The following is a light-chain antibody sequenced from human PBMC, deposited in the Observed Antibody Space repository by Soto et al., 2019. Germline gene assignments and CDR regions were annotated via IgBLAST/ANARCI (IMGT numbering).Light chain of an antibody. J-gene: IGLJ1*01. CDR3: QSYDSSLSGYV. CDR2: GNS. Sequence: QSVLTQPPSVSGAPGQRVTISCTGSSSNIGAGYDVHWYQQLPGTAPKVLIYGNSNRPSGVPDRFSGSKSGTSASLAITGLQAGDEADYYCQSYDSSLSGYVFGPGTKHTAL. CDR1: SSNIGAGYD. V-gene: IGLV1-40*01.